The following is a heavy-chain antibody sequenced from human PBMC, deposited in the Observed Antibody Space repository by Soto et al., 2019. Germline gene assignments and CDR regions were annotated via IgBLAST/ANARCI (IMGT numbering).Heavy chain of an antibody. J-gene: IGHJ4*02. CDR1: GGSISSSNW. D-gene: IGHD2-21*02. V-gene: IGHV4-4*02. CDR3: ASSLYCGGDCYAFDY. CDR2: IYHSGST. Sequence: PSETLSLTCAVSGGSISSSNWWSWVRQPPGKGLEWIGEIYHSGSTNYNPSLKSRVTISVDKSKNQFSLKLSSVTAADTAVYYCASSLYCGGDCYAFDYWGQGTLVTVSS.